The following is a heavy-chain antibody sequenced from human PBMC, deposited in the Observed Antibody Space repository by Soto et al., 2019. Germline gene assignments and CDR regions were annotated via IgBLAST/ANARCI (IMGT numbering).Heavy chain of an antibody. CDR2: IYYSGST. D-gene: IGHD6-13*01. CDR3: ARITVAGTAHFDY. CDR1: GGSISSSSYY. J-gene: IGHJ4*02. V-gene: IGHV4-39*01. Sequence: SETLSLTCTVSGGSISSSSYYWGWIRQPPGKGLEWIGSIYYSGSTYYNPSLKSRVTISVDTSKNQFSLKLSSVTAADTAVYYCARITVAGTAHFDYWGQGTLVTVSS.